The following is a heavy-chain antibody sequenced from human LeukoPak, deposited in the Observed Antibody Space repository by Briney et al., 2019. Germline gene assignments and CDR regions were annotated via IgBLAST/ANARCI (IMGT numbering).Heavy chain of an antibody. V-gene: IGHV4-39*01. CDR2: IYYSGST. D-gene: IGHD6-19*01. CDR3: ARRDGYSSGWYDTYFDY. J-gene: IGHJ4*02. CDR1: GGSISSSSYS. Sequence: PSETLSLICTVSGGSISSSSYSWGWIRQPPGKGLEWIGSIYYSGSTYYNPSLKSRVTISVDTSKNQFSLKLSSVTAADTAVYYCARRDGYSSGWYDTYFDYWGQGTLVTVSS.